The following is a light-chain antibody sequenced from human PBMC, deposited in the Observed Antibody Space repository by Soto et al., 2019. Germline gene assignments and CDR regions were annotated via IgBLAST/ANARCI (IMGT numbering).Light chain of an antibody. V-gene: IGKV1-5*03. J-gene: IGKJ1*01. CDR1: QSIDTW. CDR3: QEYKNDYGT. Sequence: IQMTQSPATLAACVGDRVSLTCRASQSIDTWLAWYQQKPGKAPNLLIYKASRLESGVPSRFSGSGSGTEFTLTISSLQPEDFGSYYCQEYKNDYGTFGQGTKADIK. CDR2: KAS.